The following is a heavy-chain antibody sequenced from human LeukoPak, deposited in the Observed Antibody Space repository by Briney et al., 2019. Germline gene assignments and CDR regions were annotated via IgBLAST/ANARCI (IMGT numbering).Heavy chain of an antibody. CDR1: GYTFTSYG. D-gene: IGHD3-9*01. CDR2: IIPIFGTA. CDR3: ARVRGYDILTGYRHNWFDP. J-gene: IGHJ5*02. V-gene: IGHV1-69*13. Sequence: GASVKVSCKASGYTFTSYGISWVRQAPGQGLEWMGGIIPIFGTANYAQKFQGRVTITADESTSTAYMELSSLRSEDTAVYYCARVRGYDILTGYRHNWFDPWGQGTLVTVSS.